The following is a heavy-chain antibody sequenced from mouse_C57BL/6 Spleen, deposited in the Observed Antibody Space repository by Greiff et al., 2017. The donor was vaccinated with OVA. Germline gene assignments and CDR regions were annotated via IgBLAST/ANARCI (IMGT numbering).Heavy chain of an antibody. J-gene: IGHJ3*01. V-gene: IGHV3-6*01. CDR3: ARGDYYDYDVGFAY. D-gene: IGHD2-4*01. CDR1: GYSITSGYY. Sequence: EVQLQQSGPGLVKPSQSLSLTCSVTGYSITSGYYWNWNRQFPQNHLEWRGIISYDGSNNYNPSIKNRSSITLDTAKNQVFLKLNSVTTEDTATYYCARGDYYDYDVGFAYWGQGTLVTVSA. CDR2: ISYDGSN.